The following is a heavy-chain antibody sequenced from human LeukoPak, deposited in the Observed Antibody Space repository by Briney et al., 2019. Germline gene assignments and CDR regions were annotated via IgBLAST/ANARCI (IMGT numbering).Heavy chain of an antibody. CDR1: VYTFICYY. J-gene: IGHJ6*03. D-gene: IGHD1-26*01. V-gene: IGHV1-2*02. Sequence: ASVKVSCKASVYTFICYYVHWVRQAPGQGLEWMGWINPNSGGTNYTQKFQDRVTMTRDTSISTAYMELSSLRSDDTAVYYCARGNGAGATYYYYYYMDVWGKGTTVTVSS. CDR3: ARGNGAGATYYYYYYMDV. CDR2: INPNSGGT.